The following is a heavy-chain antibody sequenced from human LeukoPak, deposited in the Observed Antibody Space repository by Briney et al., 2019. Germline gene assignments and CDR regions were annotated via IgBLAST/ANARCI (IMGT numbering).Heavy chain of an antibody. CDR3: ARDPYYDSSGYYSLDY. J-gene: IGHJ4*02. Sequence: GGSLRLSCAASGFTVSSNYMSWVRQAPGKGLEWVSVIYSGGSTYYADSVKGRFTISRDRSKNTLYLQMISLRAEDTAVYYCARDPYYDSSGYYSLDYWGQGTLVTVSS. CDR2: IYSGGST. D-gene: IGHD3-22*01. CDR1: GFTVSSNY. V-gene: IGHV3-66*01.